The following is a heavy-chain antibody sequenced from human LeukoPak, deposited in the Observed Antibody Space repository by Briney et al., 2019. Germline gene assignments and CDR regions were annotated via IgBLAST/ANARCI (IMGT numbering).Heavy chain of an antibody. Sequence: GGSLRLSCAASGFTFSSYAMSWVRQAPGKGLEWVANIKEDGSEKYYVDSVKGRFTISRDNAKNSVFLQMNSLRTEDTAVYYCARDAVTAYWGQGTLVTVSS. CDR1: GFTFSSYA. CDR3: ARDAVTAY. D-gene: IGHD1-14*01. CDR2: IKEDGSEK. J-gene: IGHJ4*02. V-gene: IGHV3-7*01.